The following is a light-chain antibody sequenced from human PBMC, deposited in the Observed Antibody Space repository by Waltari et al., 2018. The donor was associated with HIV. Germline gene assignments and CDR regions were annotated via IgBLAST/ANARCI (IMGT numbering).Light chain of an antibody. CDR2: EVS. CDR3: CSYAGSSTFVV. V-gene: IGLV2-23*02. Sequence: QSALTQPASVSGSPGQSITIPCTGTSSDVGSFYLVCWYQQHPGKAPKLMIYEVSKRPSGVSNRFSGSKSGNTASLTISGLQAEDEADYYCCSYAGSSTFVVFGGGTKLTVL. CDR1: SSDVGSFYL. J-gene: IGLJ2*01.